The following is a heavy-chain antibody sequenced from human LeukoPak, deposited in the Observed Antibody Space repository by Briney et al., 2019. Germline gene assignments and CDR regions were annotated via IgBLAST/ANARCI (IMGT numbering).Heavy chain of an antibody. D-gene: IGHD2-2*02. Sequence: GASVKVSCKASGYTFIDYYMHWARQAPGQGLEWVGWMNPNTGGTNYAQKYQGRVTMTSDTSITTFYMELSNLESADTAIYYCARDVFAAYTTHHKFDPWGQGTLVTVSS. CDR1: GYTFIDYY. V-gene: IGHV1-2*02. J-gene: IGHJ5*02. CDR2: MNPNTGGT. CDR3: ARDVFAAYTTHHKFDP.